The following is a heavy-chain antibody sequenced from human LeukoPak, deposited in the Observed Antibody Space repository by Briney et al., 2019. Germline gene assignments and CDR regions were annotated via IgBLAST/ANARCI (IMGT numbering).Heavy chain of an antibody. V-gene: IGHV1-24*01. CDR2: FDPEDGET. D-gene: IGHD3-16*02. J-gene: IGHJ4*02. CDR3: ATPGPYDYVWGSYRYFPFDY. CDR1: GYTLTELS. Sequence: ASVKVSCKVSGYTLTELSMHWVRQAPGKGLEWMGGFDPEDGETIYAQKFQGRVTMTEDTSTDTAYMELSSLRSEDTAVYYCATPGPYDYVWGSYRYFPFDYWGQGTLVTVSS.